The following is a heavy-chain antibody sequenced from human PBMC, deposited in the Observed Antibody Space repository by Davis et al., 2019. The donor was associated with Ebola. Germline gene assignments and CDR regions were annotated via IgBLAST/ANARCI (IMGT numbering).Heavy chain of an antibody. Sequence: GGSLRLSCAGSGFSVSDKYMSWVRQAPGKGLEWVSVIYRDGRMYHADSVKGRFSISRDDSKNTVYLQINSLRAEDTAVYYCVRDPALVVTGGGWFFGLWGRGTLVTVSS. CDR1: GFSVSDKY. D-gene: IGHD2-21*02. CDR3: VRDPALVVTGGGWFFGL. J-gene: IGHJ2*01. V-gene: IGHV3-66*01. CDR2: IYRDGRM.